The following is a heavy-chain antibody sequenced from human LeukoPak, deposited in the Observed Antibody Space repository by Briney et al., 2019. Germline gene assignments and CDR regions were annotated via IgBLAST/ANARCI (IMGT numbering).Heavy chain of an antibody. CDR1: GFTFSIYS. J-gene: IGHJ4*02. V-gene: IGHV3-21*01. Sequence: GGSLRLSCAASGFTFSIYSMNWVRQAPGKGLEWVSSIISSNSYIYYADSVKGRFTISRDNAKNSLYLQMNSLRAEDTAVYYCARDYYGDYYFDYWGQGTLVTVSS. CDR3: ARDYYGDYYFDY. CDR2: IISSNSYI. D-gene: IGHD4-17*01.